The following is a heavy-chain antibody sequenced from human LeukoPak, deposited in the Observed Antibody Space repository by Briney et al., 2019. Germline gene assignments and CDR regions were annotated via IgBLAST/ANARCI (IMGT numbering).Heavy chain of an antibody. J-gene: IGHJ4*02. CDR2: ISAYNGNT. Sequence: ASVKVSCKASGYTFTSYGISWVRQAPGQGLEWIGWISAYNGNTNYAQKLQGRVTMTTDTSTSTAYMELRSLRSDDTAVYYCARDVPSETDYGDYGVYDYWGQGTLVTVSS. CDR3: ARDVPSETDYGDYGVYDY. CDR1: GYTFTSYG. D-gene: IGHD4-17*01. V-gene: IGHV1-18*01.